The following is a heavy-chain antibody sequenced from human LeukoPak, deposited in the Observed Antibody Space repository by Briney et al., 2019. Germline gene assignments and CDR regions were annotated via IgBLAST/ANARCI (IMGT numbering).Heavy chain of an antibody. J-gene: IGHJ4*02. CDR1: GFTFSNYG. D-gene: IGHD5-24*01. Sequence: PGGSLRLSCAASGFTFSNYGMHWVRQAPGKGLEYVSAITGNGGSTFYADSVKGRFTISRDNSKNTLYLQMGSLRAEDTAVYYCARATRRDGYNLDYWGQGTLVTVSS. CDR3: ARATRRDGYNLDY. CDR2: ITGNGGST. V-gene: IGHV3-64*02.